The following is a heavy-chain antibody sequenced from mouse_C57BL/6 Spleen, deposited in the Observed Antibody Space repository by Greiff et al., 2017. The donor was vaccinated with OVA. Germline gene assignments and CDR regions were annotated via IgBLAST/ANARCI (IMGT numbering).Heavy chain of an antibody. J-gene: IGHJ2*01. CDR1: GFNIKDDY. CDR2: IDPENGDT. V-gene: IGHV14-4*01. CDR3: TTEGYGSSYDGY. D-gene: IGHD1-1*01. Sequence: EVQLQQSGAELVRPGASVKLSCTASGFNIKDDYMHWVKQRPEQGLEWIGWIDPENGDTEYASKFQGKATITADTSSNTAYLQLSSLTSEDTAVYYCTTEGYGSSYDGYWGQGTTLTVSS.